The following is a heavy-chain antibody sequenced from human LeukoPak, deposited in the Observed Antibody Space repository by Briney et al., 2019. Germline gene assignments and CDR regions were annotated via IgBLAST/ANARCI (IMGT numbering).Heavy chain of an antibody. D-gene: IGHD2-21*02. Sequence: KPGGSLRLSCAASGFTFSDYFMSWIRQAPGKGLEWVSHIDSSSTIYYADSVKGRATISRDNAKNSLYLQMNSLRAEDTAVYYCARPAYCGGNCYYFPDYWGQGTLVTVSS. CDR2: IDSSSTI. CDR1: GFTFSDYF. J-gene: IGHJ4*02. V-gene: IGHV3-11*04. CDR3: ARPAYCGGNCYYFPDY.